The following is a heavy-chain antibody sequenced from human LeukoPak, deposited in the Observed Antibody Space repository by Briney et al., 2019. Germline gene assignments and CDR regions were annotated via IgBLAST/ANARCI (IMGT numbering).Heavy chain of an antibody. V-gene: IGHV3-23*01. J-gene: IGHJ4*02. CDR3: TRDPNALDF. CDR2: ISGGGST. Sequence: PGGSLRLSCAASGFSLRSFAMTWVRQAPGKGLEWVSSISGGGSTYHADSVKGRFTISRDNAKNSLFLQMNSLRDEDSAVYYCTRDPNALDFWGQGAQVTVSS. CDR1: GFSLRSFA.